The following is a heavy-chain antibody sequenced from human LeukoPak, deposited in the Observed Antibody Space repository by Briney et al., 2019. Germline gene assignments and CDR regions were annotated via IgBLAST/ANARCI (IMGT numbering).Heavy chain of an antibody. CDR1: DGSVSAYY. CDR3: AGGRGGSGWIDY. D-gene: IGHD6-19*01. J-gene: IGHJ4*02. Sequence: SETLSLTCTVSDGSVSAYYWSWIRQPPGKGLKWIGYIYNSGSTNYNPSLKSRVTISVDTSKNQFSLKLSSVTAADTAVYYCAGGRGGSGWIDYWGQGTLVTLSS. CDR2: IYNSGST. V-gene: IGHV4-59*02.